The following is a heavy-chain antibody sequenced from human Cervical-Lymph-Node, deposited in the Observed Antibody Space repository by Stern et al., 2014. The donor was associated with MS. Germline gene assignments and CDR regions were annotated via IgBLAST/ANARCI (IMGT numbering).Heavy chain of an antibody. CDR3: ARPWGIVATTGTHYYYYGMDV. D-gene: IGHD5-12*01. CDR2: IIPIFGTT. CDR1: GDTFRNYA. J-gene: IGHJ6*02. Sequence: VQLVQSGAEVKKPGSSVKVSCKTSGDTFRNYAISWVRQAPGQGLEWMGGIIPIFGTTHYAQEFQGRVTLTADTSTTTAYMELSSLRYGDTAVYFCARPWGIVATTGTHYYYYGMDVWGQGTTVTVAS. V-gene: IGHV1-69*06.